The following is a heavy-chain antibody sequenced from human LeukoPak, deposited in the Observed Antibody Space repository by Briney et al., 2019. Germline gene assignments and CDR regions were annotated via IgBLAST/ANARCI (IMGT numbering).Heavy chain of an antibody. V-gene: IGHV4-59*11. CDR2: IYYSGST. CDR3: ARVDCSGGSCYSVQYNWFDP. J-gene: IGHJ5*02. CDR1: GGSIGSHY. D-gene: IGHD2-15*01. Sequence: SETLSLTCTVSGGSIGSHYWTWIRQTPGKGLEWIGYIYYSGSTNYNPSLKSRVTISVDTSKNQFSLKLSSVTAADTAVYYCARVDCSGGSCYSVQYNWFDPWGQGTLVTVSS.